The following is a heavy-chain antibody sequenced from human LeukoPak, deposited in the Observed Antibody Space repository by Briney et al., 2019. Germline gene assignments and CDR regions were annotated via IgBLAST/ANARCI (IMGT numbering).Heavy chain of an antibody. Sequence: GGSLRLSCAASGFTVSSNYMSWVRQAPGKGLEWVSVIYSGGNKYYADSVKGRFTISRDNSKNTLYLQMNSLRAEDTAVYYCARAVSSGYDPFDYWGQGTLVTVSS. J-gene: IGHJ4*02. CDR2: IYSGGNK. CDR1: GFTVSSNY. CDR3: ARAVSSGYDPFDY. D-gene: IGHD3-22*01. V-gene: IGHV3-53*01.